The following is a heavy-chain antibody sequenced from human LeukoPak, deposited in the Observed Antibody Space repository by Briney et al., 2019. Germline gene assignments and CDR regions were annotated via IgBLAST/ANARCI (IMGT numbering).Heavy chain of an antibody. J-gene: IGHJ5*02. CDR3: ARVVAAGKKSRWRFDP. Sequence: SVKVSCKASGGTFSSYAISWVRQAPGQGLEWMGGIIPIFGTANYAQKFQGRVTITADESTSTAYMELSSLRSEDTAVYYCARVVAAGKKSRWRFDPWGQGTLVTVSS. V-gene: IGHV1-69*13. CDR2: IIPIFGTA. D-gene: IGHD6-13*01. CDR1: GGTFSSYA.